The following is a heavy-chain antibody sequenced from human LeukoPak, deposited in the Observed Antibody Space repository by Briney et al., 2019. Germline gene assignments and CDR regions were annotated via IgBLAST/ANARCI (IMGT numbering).Heavy chain of an antibody. CDR1: GGSISSSTYY. D-gene: IGHD3-10*01. V-gene: IGHV4-39*01. J-gene: IGHJ4*02. CDR3: ARLRGAAFDY. CDR2: IYYSGGT. Sequence: NPSETLSLTCTVSGGSISSSTYYWGWIRQPPGKGREWIGSIYYSGGTYYSPSLKSRVTISVDTSKNQFSLKLSSVTAADTAVYYCARLRGAAFDYWGQGTLVTVSS.